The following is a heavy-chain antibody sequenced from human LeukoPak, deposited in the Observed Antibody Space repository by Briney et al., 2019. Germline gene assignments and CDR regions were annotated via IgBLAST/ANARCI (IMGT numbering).Heavy chain of an antibody. Sequence: GESLKISCKGSGYSFTNYWIAWVRQMPGKGLEWMGIIYPGDSHTRYSPSFQGQVTISADKSINTAYLQWRSLEASDTAMYYCARWTNSYNYLVDYWGQGTLVTVSS. CDR2: IYPGDSHT. D-gene: IGHD3-16*01. J-gene: IGHJ4*02. V-gene: IGHV5-51*01. CDR1: GYSFTNYW. CDR3: ARWTNSYNYLVDY.